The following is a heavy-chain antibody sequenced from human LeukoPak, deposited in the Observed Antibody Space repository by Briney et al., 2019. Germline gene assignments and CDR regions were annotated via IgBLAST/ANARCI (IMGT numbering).Heavy chain of an antibody. J-gene: IGHJ6*02. V-gene: IGHV4-31*03. CDR3: ARSYCSSTSCYGGYYYYGMDV. D-gene: IGHD2-2*01. CDR2: IYYSGST. Sequence: SETLSLTCTVSGGSISSGGYYWSWNRQHPGKGLEWIGYIYYSGSTYYNPSLKSRVTISVDTSKNQFSLKLSSVTAADTAVYYCARSYCSSTSCYGGYYYYGMDVWGQGTTVTVSS. CDR1: GGSISSGGYY.